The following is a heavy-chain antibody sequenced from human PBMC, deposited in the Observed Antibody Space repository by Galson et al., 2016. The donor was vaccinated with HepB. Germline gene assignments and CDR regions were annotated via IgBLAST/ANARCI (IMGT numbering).Heavy chain of an antibody. D-gene: IGHD5-24*01. J-gene: IGHJ1*01. CDR3: ARPAQRISQFLY. Sequence: SETLSLTCSVTGGSISGSGYFWGWLRQPPGREPEWIASIYHTGSTYYHPSLKSRFRISVDTSRNQFSLELSSVTAADTAVYFCARPAQRISQFLYWGQGLLVTISS. CDR1: GGSISGSGYF. CDR2: IYHTGST. V-gene: IGHV4-39*01.